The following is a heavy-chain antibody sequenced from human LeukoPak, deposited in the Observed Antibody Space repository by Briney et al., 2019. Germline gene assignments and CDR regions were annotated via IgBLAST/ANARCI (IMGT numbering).Heavy chain of an antibody. V-gene: IGHV1-69*13. CDR3: ARGVYCTNGVCVRGNWFDP. D-gene: IGHD2-8*01. CDR1: GGTFSSYA. CDR2: IIPIFGTA. J-gene: IGHJ5*02. Sequence: ASVKVSCKASGGTFSSYAISWVRQAPGQGLEWMGGIIPIFGTANYAQKFQGRITITADESTSTAYMELSSLRSEDTAVYYCARGVYCTNGVCVRGNWFDPWGQGTLVTVSS.